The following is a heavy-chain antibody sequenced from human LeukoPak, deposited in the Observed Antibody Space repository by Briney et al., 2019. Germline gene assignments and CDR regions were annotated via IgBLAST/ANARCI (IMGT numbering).Heavy chain of an antibody. V-gene: IGHV1-24*01. Sequence: ASVKVSCKASGYTFTGYYMHWVRQAPGQGLEWMGGFDPEDGETIYAQKFQGRVTMTEDTSTDTAYMEVSSLRSEDTAVYYCATERVRGVNYYLDYWGQGTLVTVSS. D-gene: IGHD3-10*01. CDR3: ATERVRGVNYYLDY. J-gene: IGHJ4*02. CDR1: GYTFTGYY. CDR2: FDPEDGET.